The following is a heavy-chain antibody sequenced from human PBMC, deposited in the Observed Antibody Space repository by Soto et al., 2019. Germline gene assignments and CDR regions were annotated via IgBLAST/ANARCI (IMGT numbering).Heavy chain of an antibody. CDR3: ARHGGGAAADRPLDY. D-gene: IGHD6-13*01. V-gene: IGHV4-61*08. CDR1: GGSISSGDYY. J-gene: IGHJ4*02. Sequence: PSETLSLTCTVSGGSISSGDYYWSWIRQPPGKGLEWIGYIYYSGSTNYNPSLKSRVTISVDTSKNQFSLKLSSVTAADTAVYYCARHGGGAAADRPLDYWSQGTLVTVS. CDR2: IYYSGST.